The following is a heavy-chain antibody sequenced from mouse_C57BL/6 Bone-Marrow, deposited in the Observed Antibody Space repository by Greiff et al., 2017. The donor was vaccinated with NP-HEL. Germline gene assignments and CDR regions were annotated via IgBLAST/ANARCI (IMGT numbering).Heavy chain of an antibody. CDR3: AREVYDGYYLDY. V-gene: IGHV1-55*01. CDR1: GYTFTSYW. CDR2: IYPGSGST. D-gene: IGHD2-3*01. J-gene: IGHJ2*01. Sequence: QVQLQQPGAELVKPGASVKMSCKASGYTFTSYWITWVKQRPGQGLEWIGDIYPGSGSTNYNEKFKSKATMTVDPTSSTAYMQLSSLTSWDSAVYDRAREVYDGYYLDYWGQGTTLTVSS.